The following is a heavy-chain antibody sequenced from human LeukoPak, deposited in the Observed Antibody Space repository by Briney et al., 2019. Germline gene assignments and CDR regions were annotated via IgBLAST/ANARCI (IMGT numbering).Heavy chain of an antibody. CDR1: GFTLDEYA. J-gene: IGHJ4*02. CDR2: ISWSSVNI. V-gene: IGHV3-9*01. CDR3: AKALKRYCSGATCYHSDY. Sequence: HPGGSLRLSCAASGFTLDEYAMHWVRQAPGKGLEWVSGISWSSVNIGYADSVKGRFTMSRDNAKNSLSLEMNSLRGEDTALYYCAKALKRYCSGATCYHSDYWGQGTLVTVSS. D-gene: IGHD2-15*01.